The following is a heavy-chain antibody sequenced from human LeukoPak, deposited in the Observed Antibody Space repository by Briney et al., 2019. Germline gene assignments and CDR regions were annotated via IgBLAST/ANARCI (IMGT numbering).Heavy chain of an antibody. D-gene: IGHD6-13*01. CDR2: IYTSGST. CDR3: ARVAIPTPGYTSSWYVARSTSNMDV. CDR1: GGSISSGSYY. Sequence: PSETLSLTCTVSGGSISSGSYYWSWIRQPAGKGLEWIGRIYTSGSTNYNPSLKSRVTISVDTSKNQFSLKLSSVTAADTAVYYCARVAIPTPGYTSSWYVARSTSNMDVWGKGTTVTVSS. J-gene: IGHJ6*03. V-gene: IGHV4-61*02.